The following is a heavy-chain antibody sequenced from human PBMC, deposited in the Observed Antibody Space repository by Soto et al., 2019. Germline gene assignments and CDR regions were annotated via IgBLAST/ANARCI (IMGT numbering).Heavy chain of an antibody. CDR2: IIPIFGTA. V-gene: IGHV1-69*05. J-gene: IGHJ2*01. D-gene: IGHD6-13*01. CDR1: GGTFSSYA. Sequence: SVKVSCKASGGTFSSYAISWVRQAPGQGLEWMGGIIPIFGTANYAQKLQGRVTMTTDTSTSTAYMELRSLRSDDTAVYYCARVPPYSSSWYFDLWGRGTLVTVSS. CDR3: ARVPPYSSSWYFDL.